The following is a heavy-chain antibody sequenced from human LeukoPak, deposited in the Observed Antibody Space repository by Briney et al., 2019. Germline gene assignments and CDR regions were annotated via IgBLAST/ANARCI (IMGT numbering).Heavy chain of an antibody. CDR3: ARATYYYDSSGYYVIYFDN. J-gene: IGHJ4*02. D-gene: IGHD3-22*01. CDR1: GFTVSSND. V-gene: IGHV3-53*01. CDR2: IYSGGST. Sequence: GGSLRLSCAASGFTVSSNDMSWVRQAPGKGLEWVSVIYSGGSTYYADSVKGRFTISRDNSKNTLYLQMNSLRAEDTAVYYCARATYYYDSSGYYVIYFDNWGQGTLVTVSS.